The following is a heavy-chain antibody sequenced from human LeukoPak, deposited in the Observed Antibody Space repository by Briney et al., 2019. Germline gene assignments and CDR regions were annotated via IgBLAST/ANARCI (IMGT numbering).Heavy chain of an antibody. J-gene: IGHJ4*02. D-gene: IGHD2-15*01. CDR1: GFTFSSYE. V-gene: IGHV3-48*03. CDR2: ISSSGSTI. CDR3: ARDPYCSGGSCYPL. Sequence: GGSLRLSCAASGFTFSSYEMNWVRQAPAKGLEWVSYISSSGSTIYYADSVKGRFTISRDNAKNSLYLQMNSLRAEDTAVYYCARDPYCSGGSCYPLWGQGTLVTVSS.